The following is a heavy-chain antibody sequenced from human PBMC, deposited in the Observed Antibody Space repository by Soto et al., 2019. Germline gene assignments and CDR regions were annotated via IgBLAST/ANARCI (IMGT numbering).Heavy chain of an antibody. CDR1: GFTFSRNG. J-gene: IGHJ3*01. CDR2: IWYDGSNQ. Sequence: QVQLVESGGGVVQPGRSLRLSCAASGFTFSRNGMHWVRQAPGKGLEWVAIIWYDGSNQNYADSVKGRFTISRDNFKTTVYLQMNSLRAEDTAVYYCARWNLVGPTIDAFDLWGQGTMVTVSS. D-gene: IGHD1-26*01. V-gene: IGHV3-33*01. CDR3: ARWNLVGPTIDAFDL.